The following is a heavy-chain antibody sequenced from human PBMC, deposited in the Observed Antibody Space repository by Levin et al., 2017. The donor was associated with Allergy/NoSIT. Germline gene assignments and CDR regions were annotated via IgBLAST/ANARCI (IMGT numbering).Heavy chain of an antibody. CDR2: ISWDSVNI. V-gene: IGHV3-9*01. CDR1: GFSFDDYA. CDR3: AKGKFEDSSLFYFNY. J-gene: IGHJ4*02. Sequence: GGSLRLSCKASGFSFDDYAMHWVRQSPGKGLEWVSGISWDSVNIGYADSVKGRFIISRDNAKKSLYLQMDSLRTEDTALYFCAKGKFEDSSLFYFNYWGQGTLVTVSS. D-gene: IGHD3-10*01.